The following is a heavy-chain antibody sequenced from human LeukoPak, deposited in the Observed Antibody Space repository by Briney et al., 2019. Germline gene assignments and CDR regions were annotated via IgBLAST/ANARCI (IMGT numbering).Heavy chain of an antibody. CDR2: ISSSSSYI. J-gene: IGHJ4*02. D-gene: IGHD3-16*01. Sequence: GGSLRLSCAASGFTFSSYSMNWVRQAPGKGLEWVSSISSSSSYIYYADSVKGRFTISRHNAKNSLYLQMNRLRAEDTAGNYFARDGGWQDDYWGQGTLVTVSS. CDR1: GFTFSSYS. CDR3: ARDGGWQDDY. V-gene: IGHV3-21*01.